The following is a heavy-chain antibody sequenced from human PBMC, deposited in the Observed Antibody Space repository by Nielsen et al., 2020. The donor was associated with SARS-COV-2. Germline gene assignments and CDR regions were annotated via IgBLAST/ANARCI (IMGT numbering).Heavy chain of an antibody. CDR1: GYSISSGYY. D-gene: IGHD2-15*01. CDR2: IYHSGST. Sequence: SETLSLTCTVSGYSISSGYYWGWIRQPPGKGLEWIGSIYHSGSTYYNPSLRSRVTISIDTSKNQFSLRLSSVTVADTAVYYCARTAAGFPHYWFFDLWGRGTLVTVSS. J-gene: IGHJ2*01. CDR3: ARTAAGFPHYWFFDL. V-gene: IGHV4-38-2*02.